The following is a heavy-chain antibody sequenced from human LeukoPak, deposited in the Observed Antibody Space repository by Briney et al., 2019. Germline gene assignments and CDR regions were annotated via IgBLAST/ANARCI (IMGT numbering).Heavy chain of an antibody. CDR3: AGGPYSYDSSGAFDI. D-gene: IGHD3-22*01. CDR1: GDSISSGDYY. V-gene: IGHV4-61*02. J-gene: IGHJ3*02. CDR2: TSSSGST. Sequence: SETLSLTCTVSGDSISSGDYYWSWLRQPAGKGLEWIGRTSSSGSTNYNPSLKSRVTITVDTSKNQFSLKLSSVTAADTAVYFCAGGPYSYDSSGAFDIWGQGTMVTVSS.